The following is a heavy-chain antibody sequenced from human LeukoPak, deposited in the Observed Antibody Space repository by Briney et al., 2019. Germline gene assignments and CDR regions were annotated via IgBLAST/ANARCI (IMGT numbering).Heavy chain of an antibody. CDR3: ARGPLVVVAATPLADY. J-gene: IGHJ4*02. D-gene: IGHD2-15*01. V-gene: IGHV3-7*01. CDR2: IKQDGSEK. CDR1: GFTFSSYW. Sequence: PGGSLRLSCAASGFTFSSYWMSWVRQAPGKGLEWVANIKQDGSEKYYVGSVKGRFTISRDNAKNSLYLQMNSLRAEDTAVYYCARGPLVVVAATPLADYWGQGTLVTVSS.